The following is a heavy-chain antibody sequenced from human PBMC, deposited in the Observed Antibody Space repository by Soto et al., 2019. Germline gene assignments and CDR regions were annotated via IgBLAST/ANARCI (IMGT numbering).Heavy chain of an antibody. J-gene: IGHJ3*02. D-gene: IGHD3-16*02. CDR3: AKLSPDEHDYIWGSYRWDAFDI. CDR1: GGSISSYY. Sequence: ASETLSLTCTVSGGSISSYYWSWIRQPPGKGLEWIGYIYYSGSTNYNPSLKSRVTISVDTSKNQFSLKLSSVTAADTAVYYCAKLSPDEHDYIWGSYRWDAFDIWDQGTMVTVSS. V-gene: IGHV4-59*01. CDR2: IYYSGST.